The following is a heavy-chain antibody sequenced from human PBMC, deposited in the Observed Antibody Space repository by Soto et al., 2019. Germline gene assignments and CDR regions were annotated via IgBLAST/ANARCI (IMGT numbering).Heavy chain of an antibody. CDR1: GFTFSSYS. D-gene: IGHD3-10*01. J-gene: IGHJ4*02. CDR2: ISSSSSYI. CDR3: ARAGFGDRLVVVYFDY. Sequence: EVQLVESGGGLVKPGGSLRLCCAASGFTFSSYSMNWVRQAPGKGLEWVSSISSSSSYIYYADSVKGRFTISRDNAKNSLYLQMNSLRAEDTAVYYCARAGFGDRLVVVYFDYWGQGTLVTVSS. V-gene: IGHV3-21*01.